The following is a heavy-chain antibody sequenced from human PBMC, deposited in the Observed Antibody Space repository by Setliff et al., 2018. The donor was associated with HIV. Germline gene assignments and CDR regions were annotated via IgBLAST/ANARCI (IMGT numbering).Heavy chain of an antibody. CDR1: GDSINTPFW. Sequence: TSETLSLTCTDSGDSINTPFWWSWIRQPAGKGLEWIGRVTNTGDTSYNPSLKSRVTISMDTSKNLFSLKLTSVTAADTAVYFCAKGSGPPWFDPWGQGTLVTVSS. V-gene: IGHV4-4*07. D-gene: IGHD3-3*01. J-gene: IGHJ5*02. CDR2: VTNTGDT. CDR3: AKGSGPPWFDP.